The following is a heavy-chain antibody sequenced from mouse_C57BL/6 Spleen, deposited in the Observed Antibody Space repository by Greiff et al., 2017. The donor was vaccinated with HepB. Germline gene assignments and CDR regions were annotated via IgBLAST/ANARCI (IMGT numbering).Heavy chain of an antibody. D-gene: IGHD1-1*01. CDR3: ARWYYGSSSHWYFDV. V-gene: IGHV1-64*01. Sequence: QVQLKQPGAELVKPGASVKLSCKAFGYTFTSYWMHWVKQRPGQGLEWIGMIHPNSGSTNYNEKFKSKATLTVDKSSSTAYMQLSSLTSEDSAVYYCARWYYGSSSHWYFDVWGTGTTVTVSS. CDR2: IHPNSGST. CDR1: GYTFTSYW. J-gene: IGHJ1*03.